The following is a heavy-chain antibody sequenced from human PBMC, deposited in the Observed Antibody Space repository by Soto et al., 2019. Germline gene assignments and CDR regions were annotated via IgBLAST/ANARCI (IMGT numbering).Heavy chain of an antibody. CDR2: INHSGST. D-gene: IGHD3-22*01. J-gene: IGHJ4*02. CDR3: ARTDYDSSGHFDY. CDR1: GGSVRVYY. V-gene: IGHV4-34*01. Sequence: SETLPLTCSVYGGSVRVYYWSWIRQPPGKGLEWIGEINHSGSTNYNPSLKSRVTISVDTSKNQFSLKLSSVTAADTAVYYCARTDYDSSGHFDYWGQGTLVTVSS.